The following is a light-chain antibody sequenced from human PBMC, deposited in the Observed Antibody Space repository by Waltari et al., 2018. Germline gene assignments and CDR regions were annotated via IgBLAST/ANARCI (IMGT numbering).Light chain of an antibody. CDR3: SSYTTTNIVV. V-gene: IGLV2-14*03. J-gene: IGLJ2*01. Sequence: QSALTQPASVSGSPGQSITISCTGSSSDIGAYNFVSWYQQHPGKAPQLMIYDVSKRPSGVSNRFSGPKSGNTASLTIYGLQVEDEADYFCSSYTTTNIVVFGGGTELTVL. CDR2: DVS. CDR1: SSDIGAYNF.